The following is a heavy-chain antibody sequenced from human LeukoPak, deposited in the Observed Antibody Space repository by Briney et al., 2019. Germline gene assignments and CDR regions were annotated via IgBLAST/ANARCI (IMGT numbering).Heavy chain of an antibody. CDR3: ARAGGGIALAYFDY. D-gene: IGHD6-13*01. Sequence: PGGSLRLSCAASGFTFSQYSINWVRQAPGKGLEWVSSISSSSCYIYYADSVKGRFTISRDNAKNSLYLQMNSLRADDTAVYYCARAGGGIALAYFDYWGQGTLVTVSS. CDR2: ISSSSCYI. V-gene: IGHV3-21*01. J-gene: IGHJ4*02. CDR1: GFTFSQYS.